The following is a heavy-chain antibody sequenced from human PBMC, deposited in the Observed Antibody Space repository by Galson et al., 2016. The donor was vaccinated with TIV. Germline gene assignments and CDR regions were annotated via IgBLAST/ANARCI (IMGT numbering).Heavy chain of an antibody. CDR3: SRGILGVHTVAFDV. V-gene: IGHV3-9*01. CDR1: GFTFDDFV. Sequence: SLRLSCAASGFTFDDFVMHWVRHAPGKGLEWVSGMTWNGNEIGYADSVRGRFTISRDSATNSLYLQMNSLRPEDTALYFCSRGILGVHTVAFDVWGQGTMVTVSS. D-gene: IGHD1-26*01. CDR2: MTWNGNEI. J-gene: IGHJ3*01.